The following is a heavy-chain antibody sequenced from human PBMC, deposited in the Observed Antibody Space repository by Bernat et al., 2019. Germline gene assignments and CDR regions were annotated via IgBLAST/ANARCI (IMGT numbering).Heavy chain of an antibody. CDR2: ISYDGSNK. J-gene: IGHJ6*03. V-gene: IGHV3-30*18. CDR1: GFTFSSYG. CDR3: AKDGYSSGWSLNYYYYMDV. D-gene: IGHD6-19*01. Sequence: QVQLVESGGGVVQPGRSLRLSCAASGFTFSSYGMRWVRQAPGKGLEWVAVISYDGSNKYYADSVKGRFTISRDNSKNTLYLQMNSLRAEDTAVYYCAKDGYSSGWSLNYYYYMDVWGKGTTVTVSS.